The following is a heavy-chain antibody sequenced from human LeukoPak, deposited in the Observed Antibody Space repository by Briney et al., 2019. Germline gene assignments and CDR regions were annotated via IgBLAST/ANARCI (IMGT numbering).Heavy chain of an antibody. Sequence: GGSLRLSCAASGFIFSSYSMNWVRQAPGKGLEWVSSISSSSTYINYADSVEGRFTISRDNAKNSLYLQMNSLRAEDTAVYYCARDGERAELSLYMDYWGQGTLVTVSS. CDR1: GFIFSSYS. CDR3: ARDGERAELSLYMDY. V-gene: IGHV3-21*01. D-gene: IGHD3-16*02. J-gene: IGHJ4*02. CDR2: ISSSSTYI.